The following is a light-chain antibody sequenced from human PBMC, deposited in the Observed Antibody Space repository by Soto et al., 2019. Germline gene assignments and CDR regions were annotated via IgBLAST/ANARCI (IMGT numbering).Light chain of an antibody. J-gene: IGKJ1*01. CDR2: LGS. V-gene: IGKV2-28*01. Sequence: DIVMTQSPLSLTVTTGDPASISCRSSQSLLHSNGYNYLDWYLQKPGQSPQLLIYLGSNRASGVPDRFSGSGSGTDFTLKISRVEAEDVGVYYCMQPLQSWTFGQGTKVDIK. CDR1: QSLLHSNGYNY. CDR3: MQPLQSWT.